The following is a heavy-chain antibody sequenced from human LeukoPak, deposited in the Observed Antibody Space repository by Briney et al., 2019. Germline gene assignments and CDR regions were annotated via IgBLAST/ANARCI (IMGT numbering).Heavy chain of an antibody. CDR3: AREYYDSSGIKYAFDI. Sequence: ASVKVSCKAPGYTFTDYYIHWVRQAPGQGLEWMGCIDPDSGGTKYGQKFQGGVTMTRDTSINTAYMELSRLRSDDTAVYYCAREYYDSSGIKYAFDIWGQGTMVTVSS. V-gene: IGHV1-2*02. CDR1: GYTFTDYY. CDR2: IDPDSGGT. J-gene: IGHJ3*02. D-gene: IGHD3-22*01.